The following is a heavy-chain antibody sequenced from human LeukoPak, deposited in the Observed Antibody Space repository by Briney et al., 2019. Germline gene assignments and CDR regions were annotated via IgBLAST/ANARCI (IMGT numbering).Heavy chain of an antibody. CDR1: GFSFSSYG. V-gene: IGHV3-33*01. D-gene: IGHD2/OR15-2a*01. J-gene: IGHJ6*02. CDR2: IWYDGSKK. Sequence: GGSLRLSCAASGFSFSSYGMHWVRQAPGKGLEWVAVIWYDGSKKYYADSVKGRFIISRDNSRNTLYLQMNSLRVDDTTVYYCARDSIPLADSSYHHSGLDVWGQGTTVSVSS. CDR3: ARDSIPLADSSYHHSGLDV.